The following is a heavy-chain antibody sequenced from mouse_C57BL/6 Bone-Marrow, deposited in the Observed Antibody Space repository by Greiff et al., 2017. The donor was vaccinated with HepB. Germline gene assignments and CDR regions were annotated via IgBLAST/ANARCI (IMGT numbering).Heavy chain of an antibody. CDR2: INPGSGCT. V-gene: IGHV1-54*01. J-gene: IGHJ3*01. CDR1: GYAFTNYL. CDR3: ARGWFLAY. D-gene: IGHD2-3*01. Sequence: VQGVESGAELVRPGTSVKVSCKASGYAFTNYLIEWVKQRPGKGLEWIGVINPGSGCTNYNEKFKGKATLTADKSSRTAYMQLSSLTSEDSAVYFCARGWFLAYWGQGTLVTVSA.